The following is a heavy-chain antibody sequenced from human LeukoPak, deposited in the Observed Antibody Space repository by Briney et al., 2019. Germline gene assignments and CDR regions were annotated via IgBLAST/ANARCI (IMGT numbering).Heavy chain of an antibody. V-gene: IGHV3-23*01. CDR3: AKVSGYTSGWYVDFDC. Sequence: PGGSLRLSCVASGFSFSSYVMNWVRQAPGTGLEWVSAISGNGGSTYYADSVKGRFTISRDNSKNTLYLQMSSLRAEDTAVYYCAKVSGYTSGWYVDFDCWGQGSLVTVSS. CDR1: GFSFSSYV. D-gene: IGHD6-19*01. J-gene: IGHJ4*02. CDR2: ISGNGGST.